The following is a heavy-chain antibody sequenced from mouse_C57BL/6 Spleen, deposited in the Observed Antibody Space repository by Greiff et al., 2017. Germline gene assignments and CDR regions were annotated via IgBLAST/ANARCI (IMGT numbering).Heavy chain of an antibody. CDR3: AGDLAWFAY. CDR2: IYPGDGDT. CDR1: GYAFSSSW. V-gene: IGHV1-82*01. D-gene: IGHD2-13*01. Sequence: QVQLQQSGPELVKPGASVKISCKASGYAFSSSWMNWVKQRPGKGLEWIGRIYPGDGDTNYNGKFKGKDTLTADKSSSTAYMQLSSLTSEDSAVYFCAGDLAWFAYWGQGTLVTVSA. J-gene: IGHJ3*01.